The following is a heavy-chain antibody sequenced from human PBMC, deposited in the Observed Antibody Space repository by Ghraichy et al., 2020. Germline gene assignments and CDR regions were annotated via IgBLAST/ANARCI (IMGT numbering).Heavy chain of an antibody. CDR1: GFSFSSYN. V-gene: IGHV3-48*01. D-gene: IGHD6-19*01. CDR2: ISSSSGTT. CDR3: ARTPPRIAVARLSYYFHMDV. Sequence: GGSLRLSCAASGFSFSSYNMNWVRQAPGKGLEWVSYISSSSGTTYYADSVKGRFTISRDNAKDSLYLQMNSLGAEDTAVYYCARTPPRIAVARLSYYFHMDVWGRGTTVTVSS. J-gene: IGHJ6*03.